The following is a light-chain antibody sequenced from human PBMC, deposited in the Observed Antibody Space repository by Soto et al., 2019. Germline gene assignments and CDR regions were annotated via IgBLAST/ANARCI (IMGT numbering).Light chain of an antibody. CDR3: QQTDTFPLT. CDR2: ASS. CDR1: QDISSR. J-gene: IGKJ4*01. Sequence: IQMSQSPSSVSASVEDRVTITCRASQDISSRLAWYQQKPGKAPKLLIYASSSLQSEVPSRFSGSGSATYFTLTISSLQPEDFATYYCQQTDTFPLTFGGGTKVEVK. V-gene: IGKV1D-12*01.